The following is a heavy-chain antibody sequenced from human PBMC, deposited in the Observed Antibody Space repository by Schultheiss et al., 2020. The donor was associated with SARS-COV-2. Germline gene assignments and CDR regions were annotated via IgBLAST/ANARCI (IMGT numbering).Heavy chain of an antibody. CDR1: GFTFSSYG. CDR3: ARGRRRIQLPFAVYYGMDV. D-gene: IGHD5-18*01. Sequence: GESLKISCAASGFTFSSYGMHWVRQAPGKGLEWVAVISYDGSNKYYADSVKGRFTISRDNSKNTLYLQMNSLRAEDTAVYYCARGRRRIQLPFAVYYGMDVWGQGTTVTVAS. J-gene: IGHJ6*02. CDR2: ISYDGSNK. V-gene: IGHV3-30*03.